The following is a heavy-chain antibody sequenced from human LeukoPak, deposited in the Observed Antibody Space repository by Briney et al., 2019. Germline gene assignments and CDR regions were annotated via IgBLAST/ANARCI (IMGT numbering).Heavy chain of an antibody. CDR1: GFTFSSYW. V-gene: IGHV3-74*01. CDR2: NGSTT. J-gene: IGHJ6*04. D-gene: IGHD3-10*02. CDR3: AELGITMIGGV. Sequence: GGSLRLSCAASGFTFSSYWMHWVRQAPGKGLVWVSRNGSTTSYADSVKGRFTISRDNAKNTLYLQMNSLRAEDTAVYYCAELGITMIGGVWGKGTTVTISS.